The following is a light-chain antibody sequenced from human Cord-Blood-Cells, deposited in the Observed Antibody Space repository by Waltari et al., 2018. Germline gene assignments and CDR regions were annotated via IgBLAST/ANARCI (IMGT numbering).Light chain of an antibody. CDR1: SSDVCGYNY. CDR3: CSYAGSYTWV. V-gene: IGLV2-11*01. J-gene: IGLJ3*02. Sequence: QSALTQPRSVSGSPGQSVTISCTGTSSDVCGYNYVSWYQQHPGKAPKLMIYDVSKRPSGVPVRFSASKSGNTASLTFSGLQAEDEADYYCCSYAGSYTWVFGGGTKLTVL. CDR2: DVS.